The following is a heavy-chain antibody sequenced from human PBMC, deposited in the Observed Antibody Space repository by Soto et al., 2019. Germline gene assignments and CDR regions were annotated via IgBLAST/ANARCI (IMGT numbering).Heavy chain of an antibody. CDR1: GFSLSTSGAG. CDR2: ISWKDEK. CDR3: AHRYGGNYYRWYFDS. J-gene: IGHJ4*02. V-gene: IGHV2-5*01. Sequence: QITLKESGPTLVKPTQTLTVTCTFSGFSLSTSGAGVGWIRQSPGKAPEWLALISWKDEKRYNPGLKSRLTITKDTSKHQVVLTMTALDPVDTATYFCAHRYGGNYYRWYFDSWGQGTLVAVSS. D-gene: IGHD1-26*01.